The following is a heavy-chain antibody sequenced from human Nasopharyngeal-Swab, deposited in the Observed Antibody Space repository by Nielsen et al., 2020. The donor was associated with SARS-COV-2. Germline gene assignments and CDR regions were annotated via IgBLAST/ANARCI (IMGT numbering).Heavy chain of an antibody. CDR1: GGSISSYY. CDR3: ARVSGQLVLIDY. CDR2: IYYSGST. V-gene: IGHV4-59*12. D-gene: IGHD6-6*01. J-gene: IGHJ4*02. Sequence: SETLSLTCTVSGGSISSYYWSWIRQPPGKGLEWIGYIYYSGSTYYNPSLKSRVTISVDTSKNQFSLKLSSVTAADTAVYYCARVSGQLVLIDYWGQGTLVTVSS.